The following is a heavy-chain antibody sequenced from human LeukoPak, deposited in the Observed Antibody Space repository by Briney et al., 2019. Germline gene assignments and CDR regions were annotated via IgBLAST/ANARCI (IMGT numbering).Heavy chain of an antibody. CDR1: GGSISSNY. CDR2: IYYTGST. J-gene: IGHJ4*02. CDR3: ARSSCSGGSCYWY. V-gene: IGHV4-59*01. Sequence: PSETLSLTCTVSGGSISSNYWSWIRQPPGKGLEWIGFIYYTGSTNYNPSLKSRVTISVDTSKTQFSLKLSSATAADTAVYYCARSSCSGGSCYWYWGQGTLVTVPS. D-gene: IGHD2-15*01.